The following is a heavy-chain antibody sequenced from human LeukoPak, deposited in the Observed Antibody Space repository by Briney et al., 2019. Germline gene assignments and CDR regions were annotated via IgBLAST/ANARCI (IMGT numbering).Heavy chain of an antibody. D-gene: IGHD3-3*01. CDR3: ARGVLRFLEWLSSLGY. V-gene: IGHV1-2*02. CDR1: GYTFTGYY. CDR2: INPNSGGT. J-gene: IGHJ4*02. Sequence: GASVKVSCKASGYTFTGYYMHWVRQAPGQGLEWMGWINPNSGGTNYAQKFQGRVTMTRDTSISTAYMELSRLRSDDTAVYYCARGVLRFLEWLSSLGYWGQGTLVTVSS.